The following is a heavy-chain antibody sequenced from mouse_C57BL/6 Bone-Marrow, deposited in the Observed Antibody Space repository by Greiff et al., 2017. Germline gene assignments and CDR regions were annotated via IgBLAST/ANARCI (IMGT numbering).Heavy chain of an antibody. CDR2: IWSGGST. J-gene: IGHJ4*01. Sequence: VHLVESGPGLVQPSQSLSITCTVSGFSLTSYGVHWVRQSPGKGLEWLGVIWSGGSTDYNAAFISRLSISKDNSTSQVFFKMNSLQADDTAIYYCASRGEAMDYWGQGTSVTVSS. CDR3: ASRGEAMDY. CDR1: GFSLTSYG. V-gene: IGHV2-2*01.